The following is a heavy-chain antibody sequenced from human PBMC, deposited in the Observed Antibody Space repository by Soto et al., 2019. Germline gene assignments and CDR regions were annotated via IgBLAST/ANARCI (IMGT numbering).Heavy chain of an antibody. Sequence: QVQLQESGPGLVKPSQTLSLTCTVSGGSISSGGYYWSWIRQHPGKGLEWIGYIYYSGRTYYNPSLKSRVTISVDTSKNHFSLKLRSVTAADTAVYYCARTDYYAPNTRDAFDIWGQGTMVTVSS. J-gene: IGHJ3*02. D-gene: IGHD3-10*01. CDR3: ARTDYYAPNTRDAFDI. V-gene: IGHV4-31*03. CDR1: GGSISSGGYY. CDR2: IYYSGRT.